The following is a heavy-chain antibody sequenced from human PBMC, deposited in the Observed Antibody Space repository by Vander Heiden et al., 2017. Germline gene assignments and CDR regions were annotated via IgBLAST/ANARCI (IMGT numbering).Heavy chain of an antibody. D-gene: IGHD6-19*01. CDR2: IFNCETT. J-gene: IGHJ4*02. CDR3: AREGGSGWARGADY. V-gene: IGHV4-4*07. CDR1: GVSVNSFS. Sequence: QVRLQDSGPGLVKPSEALPPPCTVSGVSVNSFSWPCLRPPAGNALARIWSIFNCETTNYNPTLKSKVTMSVDTSKNQFSLNLSSGTAADTAVYYYAREGGSGWARGADYWGQGTLLTVSS.